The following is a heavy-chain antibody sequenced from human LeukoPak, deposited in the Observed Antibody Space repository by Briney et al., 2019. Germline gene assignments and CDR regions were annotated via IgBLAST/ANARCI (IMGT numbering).Heavy chain of an antibody. V-gene: IGHV3-30*04. Sequence: GRSLRLSCAASGFTFSSYAMHWVRQAPGKGLEWVAVISYDGSNKYYADSVKGRFTISRDNSKNTLYLQMNSLRAEDTAVYYCAKDSSGHLDYWGQGTLVTVSS. CDR2: ISYDGSNK. CDR3: AKDSSGHLDY. CDR1: GFTFSSYA. J-gene: IGHJ4*02. D-gene: IGHD5-12*01.